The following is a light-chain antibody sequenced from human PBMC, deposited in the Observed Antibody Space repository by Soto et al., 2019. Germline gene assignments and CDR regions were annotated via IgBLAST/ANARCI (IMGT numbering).Light chain of an antibody. J-gene: IGKJ1*01. CDR3: QQYNSWS. Sequence: EIVMTQSPATLSVSPGERATLSCRASQSVSSNLAWYQQKPGQAPRLLIYGASTRATGIPARFSGSGSGTGFTLTISSLQSEDFAVYYCQQYNSWSFGQGTKVEIK. CDR1: QSVSSN. CDR2: GAS. V-gene: IGKV3-15*01.